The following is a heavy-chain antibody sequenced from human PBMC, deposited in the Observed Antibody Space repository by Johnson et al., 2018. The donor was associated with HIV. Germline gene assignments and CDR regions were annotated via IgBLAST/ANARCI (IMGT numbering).Heavy chain of an antibody. V-gene: IGHV3-74*02. CDR1: GFIFSDSW. CDR3: KKVGGFDAFDI. J-gene: IGHJ3*02. D-gene: IGHD3-10*01. Sequence: EKLVESGGGVVQPGRSLRLSCAASGFIFSDSWMHWVRQAPGKGLVWVSRINKDGSATSYADSVKGRFTISRDNAKNTMYLQMNSLRAEDAAKYYCKKVGGFDAFDIWGPGTMVTVSS. CDR2: INKDGSAT.